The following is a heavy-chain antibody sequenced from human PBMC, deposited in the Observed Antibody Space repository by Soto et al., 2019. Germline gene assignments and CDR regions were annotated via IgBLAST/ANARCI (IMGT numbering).Heavy chain of an antibody. D-gene: IGHD3-16*02. CDR3: VRYPRSAGGCYRPDY. CDR2: ISSDGSIT. V-gene: IGHV3-74*01. J-gene: IGHJ4*02. CDR1: GFTFSSYW. Sequence: PGGSLRLSCAASGFTFSSYWMHWVRQVPGKGLVWVSRISSDGSITNYADSVKGRFSISRVNAKNTLYLQMNCLRAEDTAVYYCVRYPRSAGGCYRPDYWGQGALVTVSS.